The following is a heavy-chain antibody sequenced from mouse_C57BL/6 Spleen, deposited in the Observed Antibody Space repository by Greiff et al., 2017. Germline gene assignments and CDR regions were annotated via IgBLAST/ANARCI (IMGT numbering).Heavy chain of an antibody. V-gene: IGHV1-64*01. CDR1: GYTFTSYW. Sequence: QVQLKQPGAELVTPGASVKLSCKASGYTFTSYWMHWVQQRPGQGLEWIGMIHPNSGSTNYNEKFKSKATLTVDKSSSTAYMQLSSLTSEDSAVYYCARMDEDWFAYWGQGTLVTVSA. CDR3: ARMDEDWFAY. J-gene: IGHJ3*01. CDR2: IHPNSGST.